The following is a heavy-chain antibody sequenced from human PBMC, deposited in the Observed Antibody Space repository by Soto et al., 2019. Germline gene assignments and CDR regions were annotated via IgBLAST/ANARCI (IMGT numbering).Heavy chain of an antibody. Sequence: EVQLLESGGGLVQPGGSLRLSCAASGFTFSSYAMSWVRQAPGKGLEWVSAISGSGDSTYDADSVKGRFTLSRDNSKTPLYLQMNSLRAEDTAVYYCAKGIYSYGYNSFDYWSQGTLVTVSS. CDR3: AKGIYSYGYNSFDY. V-gene: IGHV3-23*01. J-gene: IGHJ4*02. CDR2: ISGSGDST. D-gene: IGHD5-18*01. CDR1: GFTFSSYA.